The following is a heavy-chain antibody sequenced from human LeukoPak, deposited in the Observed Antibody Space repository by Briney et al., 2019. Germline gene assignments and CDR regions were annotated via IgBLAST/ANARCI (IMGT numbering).Heavy chain of an antibody. Sequence: PSETLSLTCTVSGGSVSSGSYYWSWIRQPPGKGLEWIGYIYYSGSTNYNPSLKSRVTISVDTSKNQFSLKLSSVTAADTAVYYCAGNGLAAAGTFDYWGQGTLVTVSS. CDR1: GGSVSSGSYY. CDR3: AGNGLAAAGTFDY. CDR2: IYYSGST. D-gene: IGHD6-13*01. J-gene: IGHJ4*02. V-gene: IGHV4-61*01.